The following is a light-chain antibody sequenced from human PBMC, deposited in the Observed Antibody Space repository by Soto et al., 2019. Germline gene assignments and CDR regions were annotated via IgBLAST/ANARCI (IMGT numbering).Light chain of an antibody. CDR2: DAS. CDR3: QQYNGYSSWT. Sequence: DIQMTQSPSTLSASVGDRVTITCRASQSISRWLAWYQQKPGKAPKVLIFDASIVASGVPSRFSGSGSGTEVTLTISSLQPDDFSTYYCQQYNGYSSWTFGQGTKVEIK. J-gene: IGKJ1*01. CDR1: QSISRW. V-gene: IGKV1-5*01.